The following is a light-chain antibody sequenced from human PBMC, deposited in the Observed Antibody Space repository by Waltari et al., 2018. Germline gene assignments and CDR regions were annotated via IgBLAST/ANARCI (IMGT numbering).Light chain of an antibody. Sequence: DIQMTQSPSSLSASVGDRVTITCRASQSLGTVLNWYQQKPGTAPKVLINGASSLQSGVPSRFSGSGSGTDFTLTISSLHPEDFATYYCQQSYSAPRTFGQGTKLEIK. CDR3: QQSYSAPRT. V-gene: IGKV1-39*01. J-gene: IGKJ2*01. CDR2: GAS. CDR1: QSLGTV.